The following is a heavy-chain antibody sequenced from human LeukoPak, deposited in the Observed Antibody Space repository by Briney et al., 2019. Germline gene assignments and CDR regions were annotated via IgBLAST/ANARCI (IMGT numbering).Heavy chain of an antibody. D-gene: IGHD1-26*01. J-gene: IGHJ4*02. V-gene: IGHV3-11*04. CDR3: ARAQYSGSHSPFDY. CDR1: GFTFSDYY. Sequence: GGSLRLSCAASGFTFSDYYMSWIRQAPGKGLEWVSYISSSGSTIYYADSVKGRFTISRDNAKNSLYLQMNSLRAKDTAVYYCARAQYSGSHSPFDYWGQGTLVTVSS. CDR2: ISSSGSTI.